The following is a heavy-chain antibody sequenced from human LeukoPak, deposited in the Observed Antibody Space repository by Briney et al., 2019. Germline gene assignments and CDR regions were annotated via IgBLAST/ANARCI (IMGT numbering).Heavy chain of an antibody. V-gene: IGHV3-30-3*01. CDR3: AREAVTMIVDLRYFDY. Sequence: GGSLRLSCAASGFTFSSYAMHWVRQAPGKGLEWVAVTSYDGSNKYYADSVKGRFTISRDNSKNTLYLQMNSLRAEDTAVYYCAREAVTMIVDLRYFDYWGQGTLVTVSS. CDR1: GFTFSSYA. J-gene: IGHJ4*02. CDR2: TSYDGSNK. D-gene: IGHD3-22*01.